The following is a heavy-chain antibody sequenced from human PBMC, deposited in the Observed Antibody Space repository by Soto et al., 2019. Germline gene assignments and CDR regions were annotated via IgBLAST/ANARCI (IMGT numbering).Heavy chain of an antibody. J-gene: IGHJ5*02. Sequence: QVQLQESGPGLVKPSQTLSLTCTVSGGSISSGGYYWSWIRQHPGKVLEWIGYIYYSGSTYYNPPRKSRVTISVDTSKNQFSLKLSSVTAADTAVYYCARATTTVTTHQGAWFDPWGQGTLVTVSS. CDR1: GGSISSGGYY. CDR2: IYYSGST. D-gene: IGHD4-17*01. CDR3: ARATTTVTTHQGAWFDP. V-gene: IGHV4-31*03.